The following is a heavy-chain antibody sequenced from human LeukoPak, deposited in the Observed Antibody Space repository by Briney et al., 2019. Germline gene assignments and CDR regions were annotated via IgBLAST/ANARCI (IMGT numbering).Heavy chain of an antibody. D-gene: IGHD6-13*01. CDR2: ISSSSSYT. CDR3: ARSSRSSRRFDP. J-gene: IGHJ5*02. CDR1: GFTFSSYS. Sequence: GGSLRLSCAASGFTFSSYSMNWVRQAPGKGPEWVSSISSSSSYTYYADSVKGRFTISRDNAKNSLYLQMNSLRAEDTAVYYCARSSRSSRRFDPWGQGTLVTVSS. V-gene: IGHV3-21*01.